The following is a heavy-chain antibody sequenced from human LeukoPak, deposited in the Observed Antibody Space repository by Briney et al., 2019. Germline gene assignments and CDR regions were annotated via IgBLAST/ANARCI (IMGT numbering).Heavy chain of an antibody. CDR1: GFTFSSYS. CDR2: ISSSSSTI. CDR3: ARGLYSREDAFDI. Sequence: PGGSLRLSCAASGFTFSSYSMNWVRQAPGKGLEWVSYISSSSSTIYYADSVKGRFTISRDNAKNSLYLQMNSLRAEDTAVYYCARGLYSREDAFDIWGQGTMVTVSS. V-gene: IGHV3-48*04. J-gene: IGHJ3*02. D-gene: IGHD6-13*01.